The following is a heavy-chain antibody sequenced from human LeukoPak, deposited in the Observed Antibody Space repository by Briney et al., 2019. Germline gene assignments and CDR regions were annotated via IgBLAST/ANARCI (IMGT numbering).Heavy chain of an antibody. V-gene: IGHV3-23*01. D-gene: IGHD3-10*01. J-gene: IGHJ3*02. Sequence: PGGPLRLSCAASGFTFSSYAMSWVRQAPGKGLEWVSAISGSGGSTYYADSVKGRFTISRDNSKNTLYLQMNSLRAEDMAVYYCAKDGQYYGSGSYFLLNAFDIWGQGTMVTVSS. CDR3: AKDGQYYGSGSYFLLNAFDI. CDR2: ISGSGGST. CDR1: GFTFSSYA.